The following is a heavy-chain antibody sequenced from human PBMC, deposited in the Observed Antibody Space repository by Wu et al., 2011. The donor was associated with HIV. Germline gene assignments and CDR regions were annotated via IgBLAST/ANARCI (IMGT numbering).Heavy chain of an antibody. CDR1: GYTFIDYY. D-gene: IGHD5-18*01. V-gene: IGHV1-2*02. J-gene: IGHJ4*02. CDR2: INPNSGGT. CDR3: AREKDTANDY. Sequence: QVQLVQSGAEVKKPGASVKVSCRASGYTFIDYYIHWVRQAPGQGLEWMGWINPNSGGTNYAQKFQGRVTMTRDTSISRAYMELSRLRYDDTAVYYCAREKDTANDYWGQGPWSPSPQ.